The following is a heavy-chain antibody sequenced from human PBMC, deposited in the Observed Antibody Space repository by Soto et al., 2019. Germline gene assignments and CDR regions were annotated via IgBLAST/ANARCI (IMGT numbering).Heavy chain of an antibody. Sequence: GGSLRLSCAASGFTFSSYSMNWVRQAPGKGLEWVSSISSSSSYIYYADSVKGRFTISRDNAKNSLYLQMNSLRAEDTAVYYCARHGGHVELLPENGGFFDIWGQGTMVTVS. CDR3: ARHGGHVELLPENGGFFDI. CDR2: ISSSSSYI. D-gene: IGHD1-26*01. CDR1: GFTFSSYS. V-gene: IGHV3-21*01. J-gene: IGHJ3*02.